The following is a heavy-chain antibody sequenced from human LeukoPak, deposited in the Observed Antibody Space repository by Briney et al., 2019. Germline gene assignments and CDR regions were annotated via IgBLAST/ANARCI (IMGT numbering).Heavy chain of an antibody. CDR3: ARAIDEWLRLFDY. CDR1: GGSISSSSDY. J-gene: IGHJ4*02. Sequence: SQTLSPTCTVYGGSISSSSDYWGWIRQAPGKGLEWIGSIYYHENTYYNSSLKRRVTISVHTSKNQFSLKLNSVTAADTAVYYCARAIDEWLRLFDYWGQGTLVTVSS. D-gene: IGHD5-12*01. CDR2: IYYHENT. V-gene: IGHV4-39*01.